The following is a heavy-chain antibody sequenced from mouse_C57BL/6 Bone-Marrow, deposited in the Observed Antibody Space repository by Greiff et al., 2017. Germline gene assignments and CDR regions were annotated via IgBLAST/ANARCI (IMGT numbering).Heavy chain of an antibody. CDR3: AGVATRYAMDY. Sequence: QVQLQQPGAELVMPGASVKLSCKASGYTFTSYWMHWVKQRPGQGLEWIGEIDPSDSYTNYNQKFKGKSTLTVDKSSSTAYMQLSILTSEDSAVYYCAGVATRYAMDYWGQGTSVTVSS. CDR2: IDPSDSYT. V-gene: IGHV1-69*01. J-gene: IGHJ4*01. CDR1: GYTFTSYW.